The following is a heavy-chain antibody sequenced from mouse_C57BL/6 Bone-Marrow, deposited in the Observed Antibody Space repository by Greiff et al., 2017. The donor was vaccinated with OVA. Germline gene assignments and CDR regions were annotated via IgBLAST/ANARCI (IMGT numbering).Heavy chain of an antibody. CDR3: ARSDYGNYWYFDV. CDR1: GYTFTSYG. CDR2: IYPRSGNT. J-gene: IGHJ1*03. D-gene: IGHD2-1*01. V-gene: IGHV1-81*01. Sequence: VKLVESGAELARPGASVKLSCKASGYTFTSYGISWVKQRTGQGLEWIGEIYPRSGNTYYNEKFKGTATLTAAKSSSTAYMELRSLTSEDSAVYFCARSDYGNYWYFDVWGTGTTVTVSS.